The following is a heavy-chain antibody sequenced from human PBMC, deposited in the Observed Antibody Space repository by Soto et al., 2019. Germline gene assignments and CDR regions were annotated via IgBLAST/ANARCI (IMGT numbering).Heavy chain of an antibody. CDR3: ARGKLISMVREASATWFDP. CDR2: IHHSGST. Sequence: SETLSLTCVVSGGSISSGGYSWSWIRQPPGKGLEWIGYIHHSGSTYHNPSLKSRVTISVDRSKNQFSLNLSSVTAADTAVYYCARGKLISMVREASATWFDPCGQGTLVTVSS. V-gene: IGHV4-30-2*01. CDR1: GGSISSGGYS. J-gene: IGHJ5*02. D-gene: IGHD3-10*01.